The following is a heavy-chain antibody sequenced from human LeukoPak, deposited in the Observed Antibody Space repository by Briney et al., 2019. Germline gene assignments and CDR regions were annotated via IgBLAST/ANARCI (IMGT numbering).Heavy chain of an antibody. Sequence: GGSLRLSCAASGFTFSTHGMHWVRQAPGKGLEWVAVTSFDGSNQYYADSVKGRFTISRDNFKSTLFLQMNSLTAEDTAVYYCAKGIRDFSWLPSFDWWGQGIQVTVSS. V-gene: IGHV3-30*18. CDR3: AKGIRDFSWLPSFDW. CDR1: GFTFSTHG. J-gene: IGHJ4*02. CDR2: TSFDGSNQ. D-gene: IGHD3-9*01.